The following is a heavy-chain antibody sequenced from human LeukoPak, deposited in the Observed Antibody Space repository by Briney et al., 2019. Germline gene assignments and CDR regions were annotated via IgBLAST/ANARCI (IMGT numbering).Heavy chain of an antibody. D-gene: IGHD6-19*01. CDR2: INHSGST. J-gene: IGHJ6*03. Sequence: ASETLSLTCAVYGGSFSGYYWSWIRQPPGKGLEWIGEINHSGSTNYNPSLKSRVTISVDTSKNQFSLKLSSVTAADTAVYYCARGYSSGWYRHYYYMDVWGKGTTVTISS. CDR1: GGSFSGYY. CDR3: ARGYSSGWYRHYYYMDV. V-gene: IGHV4-34*01.